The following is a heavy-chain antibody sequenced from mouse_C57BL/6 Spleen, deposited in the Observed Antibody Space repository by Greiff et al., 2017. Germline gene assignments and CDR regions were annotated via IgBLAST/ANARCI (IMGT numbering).Heavy chain of an antibody. CDR3: TRDDCYFRFAY. V-gene: IGHV5-17*01. Sequence: EVKLVESGGGLVQPGGSLKLSCAASGFTFSDYGMHWVRQAPEKGLEWVAYISSGSSTIYYADSVKGRFTITSDKDKNTLFLQMTSLSSDDTAMYYCTRDDCYFRFAYWGQGTLVTVSA. J-gene: IGHJ3*01. CDR2: ISSGSSTI. CDR1: GFTFSDYG. D-gene: IGHD2-3*01.